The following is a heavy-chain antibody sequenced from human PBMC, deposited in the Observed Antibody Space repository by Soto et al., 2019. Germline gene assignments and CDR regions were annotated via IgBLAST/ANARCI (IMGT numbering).Heavy chain of an antibody. CDR3: ASRVVGKAVGGLNS. V-gene: IGHV1-3*01. CDR1: GYTFFRYA. Sequence: ASVKVSCKASGYTFFRYAIHWVRQAPGQQLEWMGWINAGNGNTKYSEKFQGRITITRERTKNTAFMELSSLTSDDTAMYFCASRVVGKAVGGLNSWGQGTPVTVSS. J-gene: IGHJ5*02. CDR2: INAGNGNT. D-gene: IGHD6-19*01.